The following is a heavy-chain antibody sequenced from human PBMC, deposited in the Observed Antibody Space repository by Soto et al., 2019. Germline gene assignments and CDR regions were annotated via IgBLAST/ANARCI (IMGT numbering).Heavy chain of an antibody. Sequence: ASVRVSCKASGYTFTSHYMNWVRQAPGQGLEWMGVINPSGGSTNYAQKFQGRVIMTRDTSTSTVYMELSRLRSEDTAVYYCARVSAVTGTNWGQGTPVTVSX. CDR3: ARVSAVTGTN. CDR2: INPSGGST. J-gene: IGHJ4*02. CDR1: GYTFTSHY. D-gene: IGHD6-19*01. V-gene: IGHV1-46*01.